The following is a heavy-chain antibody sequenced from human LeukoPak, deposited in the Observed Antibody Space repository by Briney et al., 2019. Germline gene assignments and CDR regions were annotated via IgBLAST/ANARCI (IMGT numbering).Heavy chain of an antibody. CDR2: INHSGSA. V-gene: IGHV4-34*01. CDR1: GGAFSGYY. Sequence: PSETLSLTCGVYGGAFSGYYWSWIRQPPGKGLEWLGEINHSGSANYNPSPNRPVTISVDTSKNQFSMRLSAVTVADTAVYYCARARRDSGFYRIDYWGQGALVIVSS. J-gene: IGHJ4*02. D-gene: IGHD2/OR15-2a*01. CDR3: ARARRDSGFYRIDY.